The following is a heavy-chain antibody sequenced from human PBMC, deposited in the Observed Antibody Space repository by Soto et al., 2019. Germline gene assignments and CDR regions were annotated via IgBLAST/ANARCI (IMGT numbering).Heavy chain of an antibody. CDR2: IYHSGDT. Sequence: QVQLQESGPGQVKPSQTLSLTCIVSGDSISRGGNYWSWIRQLPGKGLEWIGYIYHSGDTYYNPSLKSRLTISLGRSQNHFSLKLTTVTAADTALYYCARARIIKQPPPTPTPLQSDSWGRGTLVTVSS. J-gene: IGHJ4*02. D-gene: IGHD3-10*01. CDR1: GDSISRGGNY. CDR3: ARARIIKQPPPTPTPLQSDS. V-gene: IGHV4-31*03.